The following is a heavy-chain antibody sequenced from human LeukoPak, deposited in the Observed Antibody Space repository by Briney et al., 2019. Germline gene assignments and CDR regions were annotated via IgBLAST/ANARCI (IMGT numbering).Heavy chain of an antibody. J-gene: IGHJ4*02. D-gene: IGHD1-26*01. CDR3: ARLLGASH. Sequence: ASVKVSCKASGYTFTDYYMHWVRQAPGQGLEWMGWINPNSGGTNYARNFQGRVTMTRDTSITTAYMELSSLRSDDAAVYYCARLLGASHWGQGALVTVSS. V-gene: IGHV1-2*02. CDR2: INPNSGGT. CDR1: GYTFTDYY.